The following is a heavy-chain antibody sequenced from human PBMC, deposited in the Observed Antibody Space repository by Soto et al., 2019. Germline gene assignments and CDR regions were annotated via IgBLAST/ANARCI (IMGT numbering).Heavy chain of an antibody. D-gene: IGHD2-21*02. Sequence: ASVKVSCKASGYTFTGYYMHWVRQAPGQGLEWMGWISAYNGNTNYAQKLQGRVTMTTDTSTSTAYMELRSLRSDDTAVYYCARDLGGRVVTAIPNYYYGMDVWGQGTTVTVSS. CDR2: ISAYNGNT. CDR1: GYTFTGYY. J-gene: IGHJ6*02. V-gene: IGHV1-18*04. CDR3: ARDLGGRVVTAIPNYYYGMDV.